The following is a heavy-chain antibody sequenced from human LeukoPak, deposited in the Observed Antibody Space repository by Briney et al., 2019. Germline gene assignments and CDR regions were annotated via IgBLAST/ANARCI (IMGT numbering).Heavy chain of an antibody. V-gene: IGHV4-39*01. J-gene: IGHJ4*02. CDR1: GGSISSSSYY. D-gene: IGHD6-19*01. CDR2: IYYSGST. CDR3: ARHGKAVAGTGRFDY. Sequence: SETLSLTCTVSGGSISSSSYYWGWLRQPPGRGLEGIGSIYYSGSTYYNPSLKSRVTISVDTSKNQCSLKLSSVTAADTAVYYCARHGKAVAGTGRFDYWGQGTLVTVSS.